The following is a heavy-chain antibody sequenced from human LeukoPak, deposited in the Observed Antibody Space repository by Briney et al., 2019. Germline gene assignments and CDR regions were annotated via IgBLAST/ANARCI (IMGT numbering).Heavy chain of an antibody. CDR1: GASISSDY. CDR3: ARLGGTNWYNWFDP. J-gene: IGHJ5*02. CDR2: VYSTGST. Sequence: PSETLSLTCTVSGASISSDYWSWIRQPAGKGLEWIGRVYSTGSTNFSPSLKNRVTMSIDTSKNQFSLNLSSVTAADTAVYYCARLGGTNWYNWFDPWGQGTLVTVSS. D-gene: IGHD1-1*01. V-gene: IGHV4-4*07.